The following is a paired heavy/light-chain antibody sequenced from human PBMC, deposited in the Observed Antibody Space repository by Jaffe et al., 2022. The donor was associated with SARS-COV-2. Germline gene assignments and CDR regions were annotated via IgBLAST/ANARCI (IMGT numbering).Heavy chain of an antibody. Sequence: EVQVVESGGGLVKPGGSLRLSCEVSGFDFTKAWMSWVRQAPGKGLEWVGRIKTKADGEGTDYAAPVNGRFTISRDDSKNALYLEMNSLKTEDTAVYYCTTVQIVWFGNFGYHMDVWGKGTTVSVSS. J-gene: IGHJ6*03. CDR2: IKTKADGEGT. CDR3: TTVQIVWFGNFGYHMDV. CDR1: GFDFTKAW. D-gene: IGHD3-10*01. V-gene: IGHV3-15*01.
Light chain of an antibody. J-gene: IGKJ1*01. V-gene: IGKV3-20*01. CDR2: GAS. Sequence: EIVLTQSPGTLSLSPGERATLSCRASQSVSRGSLSWYQQRTGQAPRLLIYGASTRATGIPDRFSGSGSGTDFTLTISRLEPEDFAVYYCQQCDTSPWTFGQGTKV. CDR3: QQCDTSPWT. CDR1: QSVSRGS.